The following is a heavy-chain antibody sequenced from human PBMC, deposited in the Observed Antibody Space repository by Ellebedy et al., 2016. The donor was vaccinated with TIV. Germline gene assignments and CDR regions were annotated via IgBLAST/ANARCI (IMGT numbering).Heavy chain of an antibody. J-gene: IGHJ4*02. Sequence: AASVKVSCKASGYTFNTVGISWVRQAPGQGLEWMGWINPNSGGTNYAQKFQGWVTMTRDTSISTAYMELSRLRSDDTAVYYCARDLEGYCSSTSCYGFGRLDYWGQGTLVTVSS. CDR2: INPNSGGT. CDR3: ARDLEGYCSSTSCYGFGRLDY. CDR1: GYTFNTVG. V-gene: IGHV1-2*04. D-gene: IGHD2-2*01.